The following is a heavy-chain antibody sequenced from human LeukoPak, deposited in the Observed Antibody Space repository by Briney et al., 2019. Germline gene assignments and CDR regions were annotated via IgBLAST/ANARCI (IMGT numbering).Heavy chain of an antibody. CDR1: GFTFSSYA. CDR2: ISGSGGST. J-gene: IGHJ4*02. D-gene: IGHD3-22*01. Sequence: PGGSLRLSCAASGFTFSSYAMSWVRQAPGKGLEWVSAISGSGGSTYYADSVKGRFTISRDNSKNTLYLQMNSLRAEDTAVYYCAKWGRRPRSTYYYDSSGYYYDYWGQGTLVTVSS. CDR3: AKWGRRPRSTYYYDSSGYYYDY. V-gene: IGHV3-23*01.